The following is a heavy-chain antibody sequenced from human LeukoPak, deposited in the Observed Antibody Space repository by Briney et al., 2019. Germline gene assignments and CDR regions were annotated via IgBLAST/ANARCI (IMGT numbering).Heavy chain of an antibody. CDR1: GGSFSGYY. V-gene: IGHV4-34*01. Sequence: SETLSLTCAVYGGSFSGYYWSWIRQPPGKGLEWMGEINHSGSTNYNPSLKRRVTISVDTSKNQFSLKLRSVTAADTAVYYCARGPIPYYCSSTSCYGAPDYWGQGTLVTVSS. CDR3: ARGPIPYYCSSTSCYGAPDY. J-gene: IGHJ4*02. D-gene: IGHD2-2*01. CDR2: INHSGST.